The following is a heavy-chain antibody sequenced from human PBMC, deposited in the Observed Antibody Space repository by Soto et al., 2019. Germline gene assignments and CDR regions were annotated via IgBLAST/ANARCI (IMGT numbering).Heavy chain of an antibody. J-gene: IGHJ6*02. Sequence: GESLKISCKGSGYSFTTYWIGWVRQMPGKGLEWMGIIYPGDSDTRYSPSFQGQVTISADKSIRTAFLQWGSLKASDTAMYYCARGRGQPPINYYYGMDVWGQGTTVTVSS. CDR2: IYPGDSDT. CDR3: ARGRGQPPINYYYGMDV. D-gene: IGHD6-13*01. V-gene: IGHV5-51*01. CDR1: GYSFTTYW.